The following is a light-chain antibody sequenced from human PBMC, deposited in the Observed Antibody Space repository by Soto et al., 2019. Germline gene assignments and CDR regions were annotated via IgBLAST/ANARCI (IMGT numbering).Light chain of an antibody. V-gene: IGKV1-27*01. CDR2: DAS. J-gene: IGKJ1*01. CDR3: QKYSSAPRT. Sequence: DIQMTQSPSTLSASVGDTVTVTCRASQSVSGWLAWYQQKPGEAPKLLIYDASTLQSGVPSRFSGSGSGTDFTLTISSLQPEDVATYYCQKYSSAPRTFGQGTKVDI. CDR1: QSVSGW.